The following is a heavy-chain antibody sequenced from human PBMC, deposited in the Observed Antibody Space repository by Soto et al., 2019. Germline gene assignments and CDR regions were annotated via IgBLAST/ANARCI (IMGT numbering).Heavy chain of an antibody. CDR1: GYIFSSYD. CDR3: AAEWLDFDY. J-gene: IGHJ4*02. CDR2: ISAGNGDT. V-gene: IGHV1-3*01. D-gene: IGHD6-19*01. Sequence: QVQLVQSGAEVKKPGASVKVSCRTSGYIFSSYDMHWVRQAPRQRLEWMGWISAGNGDTKYSQKFQDRVTITRDTSASTAYMELSSLRSEDTAVYYCAAEWLDFDYWGQGTLVTVSS.